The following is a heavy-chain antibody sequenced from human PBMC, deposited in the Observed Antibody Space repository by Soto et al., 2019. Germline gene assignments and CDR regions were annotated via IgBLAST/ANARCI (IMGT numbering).Heavy chain of an antibody. J-gene: IGHJ2*01. V-gene: IGHV3-30-3*01. CDR1: GFTFRSYA. D-gene: IGHD4-4*01. CDR2: ISYDGSNK. CDR3: ARPLWRDDYNWGYFDL. Sequence: QVQLVESGGGVVQPGRSLRLSCAASGFTFRSYAMHWVRQAPGKGLEWVAVISYDGSNKYYADSVKGRFTISRDNSKNXQYLQMNSLRAEDTAVYYCARPLWRDDYNWGYFDLWGRGTLVTVSS.